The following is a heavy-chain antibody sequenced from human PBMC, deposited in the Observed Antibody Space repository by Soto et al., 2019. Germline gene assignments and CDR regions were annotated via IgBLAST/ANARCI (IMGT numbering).Heavy chain of an antibody. V-gene: IGHV4-30-2*06. CDR1: GDFISSGGFP. CDR2: VYRTGAT. J-gene: IGHJ6*02. D-gene: IGHD2-2*01. CDR3: ARDSYAMSSFALDV. Sequence: QLQLQESGSGLVETAQTLSLTCIVSGDFISSGGFPWTWIRQSTGKGLEWIGYVYRTGATSYNPSLESRASISVDTSRNQFSLKLMSVTPADSAVYFCARDSYAMSSFALDVWGRGTAVTVSS.